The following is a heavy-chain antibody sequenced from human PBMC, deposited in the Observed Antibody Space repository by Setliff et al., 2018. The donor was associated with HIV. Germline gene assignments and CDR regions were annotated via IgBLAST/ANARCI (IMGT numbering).Heavy chain of an antibody. V-gene: IGHV1-69*13. Sequence: SVKVSCKASGGISNTNAVTWVRQAPGQGLEWVGAIIPLFGTANYAQKFQGRVTITADDSTSTVYMEVRSLRSADTAVYYCSKVSEHRTSSGSFYYYMDVWGEGTTVTVSS. CDR2: IIPLFGTA. J-gene: IGHJ6*03. CDR1: GGISNTNA. D-gene: IGHD6-6*01. CDR3: SKVSEHRTSSGSFYYYMDV.